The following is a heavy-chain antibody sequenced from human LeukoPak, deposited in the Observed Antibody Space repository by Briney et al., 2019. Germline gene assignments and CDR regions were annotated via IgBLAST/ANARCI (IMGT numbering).Heavy chain of an antibody. Sequence: GASVKVSCKASGYTFTDYYIHWVRQAPGQGLEWMGWINPNSGGTNFAQKFQGRVTMTRDTSMNTAYMDLSSLRSDDTAVYYCARGGRVPAAAGTFDSWGQGTLVTVSS. D-gene: IGHD6-13*01. CDR1: GYTFTDYY. V-gene: IGHV1-2*02. CDR3: ARGGRVPAAAGTFDS. J-gene: IGHJ4*02. CDR2: INPNSGGT.